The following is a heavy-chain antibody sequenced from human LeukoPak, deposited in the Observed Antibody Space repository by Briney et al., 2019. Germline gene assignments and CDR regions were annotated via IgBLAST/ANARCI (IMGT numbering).Heavy chain of an antibody. CDR1: GYTLTELS. Sequence: ASVKVSCKVSGYTLTELSMHWVRQAPGKGLEWMGGFDPEDGETMYAQKFQGRVTMTEDTSTDTVYMALNSLRSDDTAVYYCATAGIVGATYYGMDVWCQGTTVTVSS. J-gene: IGHJ6*02. CDR2: FDPEDGET. D-gene: IGHD1-26*01. CDR3: ATAGIVGATYYGMDV. V-gene: IGHV1-24*01.